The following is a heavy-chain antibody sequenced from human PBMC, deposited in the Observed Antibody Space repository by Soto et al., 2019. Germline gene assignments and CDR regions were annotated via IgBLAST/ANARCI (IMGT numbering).Heavy chain of an antibody. CDR2: INHSGST. CDR1: GGSFSGYY. Sequence: PSETLSLTCAVYGGSFSGYYWSWIRQPPGKGLEWIGEINHSGSTNYNPSLKSRVTISVDTSKNQFSLKLSSVTAADTAVYYCARDYLGVFTPWGQGTLVTVSS. D-gene: IGHD3-16*01. CDR3: ARDYLGVFTP. V-gene: IGHV4-34*01. J-gene: IGHJ5*02.